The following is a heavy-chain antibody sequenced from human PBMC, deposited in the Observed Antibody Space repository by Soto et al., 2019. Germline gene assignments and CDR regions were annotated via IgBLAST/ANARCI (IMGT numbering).Heavy chain of an antibody. CDR3: ARAPLKSYGDYEYYFDY. J-gene: IGHJ4*02. D-gene: IGHD4-17*01. V-gene: IGHV4-30-2*01. Sequence: SETLSLTCAVSGGSISSVGYSCSWIRQPPGKGLEWIGYIYHSGSTYYNPSLKSRVTISVDRSKNQFSLKLSSVTAADTAVYYCARAPLKSYGDYEYYFDYWGQGTLVTVSS. CDR1: GGSISSVGYS. CDR2: IYHSGST.